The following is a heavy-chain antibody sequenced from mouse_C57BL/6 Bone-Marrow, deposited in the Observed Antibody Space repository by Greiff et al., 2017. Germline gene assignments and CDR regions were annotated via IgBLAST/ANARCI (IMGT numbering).Heavy chain of an antibody. Sequence: EVQLQQSGAELVRPGASVKLSCTASGFNIKDDYMHWVKQRPEQGLEWIGWIDPENGDTEYAAKFQGKATITTDTSSNTAYLQLSSLTSEDTAVCSCTFYSNYYFDYWGQGTTLTVSS. V-gene: IGHV14-4*01. CDR1: GFNIKDDY. CDR2: IDPENGDT. CDR3: TFYSNYYFDY. D-gene: IGHD2-5*01. J-gene: IGHJ2*01.